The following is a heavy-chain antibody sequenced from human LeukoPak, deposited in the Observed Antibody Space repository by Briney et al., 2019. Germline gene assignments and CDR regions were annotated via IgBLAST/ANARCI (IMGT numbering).Heavy chain of an antibody. CDR1: GGSISSSNW. Sequence: PSETLSLTCAVSGGSISSSNWWSWVRQPPGKGLEWIGEIYHSGSTNYNPSLKSRVTISVDKSKNQFSLKLSSVTAADTAVYYCARGGVGYCSSTSCYGYYGMDVWGQGTTVTVSS. CDR2: IYHSGST. CDR3: ARGGVGYCSSTSCYGYYGMDV. J-gene: IGHJ6*02. V-gene: IGHV4-4*02. D-gene: IGHD2-2*01.